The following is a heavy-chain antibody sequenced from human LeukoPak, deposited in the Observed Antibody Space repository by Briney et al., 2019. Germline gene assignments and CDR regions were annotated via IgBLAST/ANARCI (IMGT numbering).Heavy chain of an antibody. V-gene: IGHV4-34*01. D-gene: IGHD3-22*01. CDR3: ARVHYYDSSGYYLNYYYYYGMDV. J-gene: IGHJ6*02. CDR1: GGSFSGYY. Sequence: SETLSLTCAVYGGSFSGYYWSWIRQPPGKGLEWIGEINHSGSTNYNPSLKSRVTISVDTSKNQFSLKLSSVTAADTAVYYCARVHYYDSSGYYLNYYYYYGMDVWGQGTTVTVFS. CDR2: INHSGST.